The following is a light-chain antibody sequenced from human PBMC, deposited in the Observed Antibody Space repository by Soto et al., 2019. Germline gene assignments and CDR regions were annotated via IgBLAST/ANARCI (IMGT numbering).Light chain of an antibody. J-gene: IGKJ1*01. Sequence: DIVMTQSPDSLAVSLGERATINCKSSQSIFYSSNNKNYLAWFQQKPGQPPKLLIYWASTRESGVPDRFSGSGSGTDFTLTIRGLQAEDVAVYYCQQYYSAPTWTFGQGTTGDIK. CDR1: QSIFYSSNNKNY. V-gene: IGKV4-1*01. CDR2: WAS. CDR3: QQYYSAPTWT.